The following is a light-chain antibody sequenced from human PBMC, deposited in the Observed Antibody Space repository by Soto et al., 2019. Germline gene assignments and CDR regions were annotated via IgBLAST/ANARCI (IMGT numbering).Light chain of an antibody. CDR2: STS. CDR3: LSYYGGARV. Sequence: QAVVTQEPSLTVSPGGTVTLTCASSTGAVTSGYYPSWFQQKPGQAPRALIYSTSNKHPWTPPRFSGSLLGGKAALTLSGVHPEDEADYYCLSYYGGARVFGGGTKLTVL. J-gene: IGLJ2*01. CDR1: TGAVTSGYY. V-gene: IGLV7-43*01.